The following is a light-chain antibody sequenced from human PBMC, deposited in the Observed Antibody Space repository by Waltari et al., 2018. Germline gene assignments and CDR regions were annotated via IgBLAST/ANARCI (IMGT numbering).Light chain of an antibody. CDR1: SSNIGAPYK. J-gene: IGLJ2*01. V-gene: IGLV1-40*01. CDR3: QSYDSSLRGSV. CDR2: ANH. Sequence: QSVLTQPPSVSGAPRQRVTISCTGSSSNIGAPYKVHWYPPSPGSAPKLIIYANHKRPSGVPDRFSASKSGASASLAITGLQVEDEAEYFCQSYDSSLRGSVFGGGTKVTVL.